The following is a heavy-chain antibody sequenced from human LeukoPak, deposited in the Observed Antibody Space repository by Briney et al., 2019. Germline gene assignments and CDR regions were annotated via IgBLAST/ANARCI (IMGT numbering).Heavy chain of an antibody. CDR3: AREGPYSGYGYSDY. V-gene: IGHV3-74*01. CDR1: GFTFSSYW. J-gene: IGHJ4*02. CDR2: INSDGSST. D-gene: IGHD5-12*01. Sequence: GGSLRLSCAASGFTFSSYWMHWVRQAPGKGLVWVSRINSDGSSTSYADSVKGRFTISRDNAKNTLYLQMNSLRAEDTAVYYCAREGPYSGYGYSDYWGQGTLVTVSS.